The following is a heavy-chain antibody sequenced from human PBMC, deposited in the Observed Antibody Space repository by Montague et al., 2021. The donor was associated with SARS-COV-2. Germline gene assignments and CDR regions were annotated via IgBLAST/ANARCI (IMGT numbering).Heavy chain of an antibody. CDR2: TYYSSKWYN. Sequence: CAISGDSVSSNSAAWNWIRQSPSRGLDWLGRTYYSSKWYNDYAVSVKSRITITTDTSKNQFSLQLNSVTPEDTAVYYCARGGSWLYYFDYWGQGTLVNVSS. D-gene: IGHD6-13*01. CDR3: ARGGSWLYYFDY. J-gene: IGHJ4*02. V-gene: IGHV6-1*01. CDR1: GDSVSSNSAA.